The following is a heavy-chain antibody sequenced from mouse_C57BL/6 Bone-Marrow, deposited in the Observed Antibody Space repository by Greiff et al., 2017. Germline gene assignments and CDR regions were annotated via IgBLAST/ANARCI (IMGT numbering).Heavy chain of an antibody. V-gene: IGHV1-47*01. CDR2: FHPYNDDT. CDR1: GYTFTTYP. Sequence: VTLMESGAELVKPGASVKMSCKASGYTFTTYPIEWMKQNHGKSLEWIGNFHPYNDDTKYNEKFKGKATLTVEKSSNTVYLELSRLTSDDSAVYYCARSSTFFYDFDYWGQGTTLTVSS. CDR3: ARSSTFFYDFDY. J-gene: IGHJ2*01. D-gene: IGHD5-1*01.